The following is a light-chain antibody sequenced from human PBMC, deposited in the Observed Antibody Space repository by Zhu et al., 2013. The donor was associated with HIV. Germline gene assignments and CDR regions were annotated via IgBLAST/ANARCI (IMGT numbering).Light chain of an antibody. J-gene: IGKJ1*01. CDR2: DAS. V-gene: IGKV1-39*01. CDR1: QDIDRY. Sequence: DTQMTQSPSSLSASVGDRVTITCQASQDIDRYLSWYQQKVGEAPKLLIDDASDLETGVTSRFSGSGSGTDSTLTISSLQPEDFATYYCQQTYRTPWTFGQGTKVEI. CDR3: QQTYRTPWT.